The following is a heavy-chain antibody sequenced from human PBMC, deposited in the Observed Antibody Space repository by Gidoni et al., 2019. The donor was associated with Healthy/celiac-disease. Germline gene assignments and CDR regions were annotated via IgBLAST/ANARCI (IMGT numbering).Heavy chain of an antibody. J-gene: IGHJ4*02. D-gene: IGHD3-16*01. CDR2: INHSGST. CDR3: ARGDPSRFFFY. Sequence: QVQLQQWGAGLLKPSATLSLTCAVSGGSFSGYYWSWIRQPPGKGLEWIGEINHSGSTNYNPSLKSRVTISVDTSKNQFSLKLSSVTAADTAVYYCARGDPSRFFFYWGQGTLVTVSS. V-gene: IGHV4-34*01. CDR1: GGSFSGYY.